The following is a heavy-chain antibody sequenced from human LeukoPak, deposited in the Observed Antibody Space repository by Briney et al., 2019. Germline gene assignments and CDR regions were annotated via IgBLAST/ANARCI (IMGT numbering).Heavy chain of an antibody. V-gene: IGHV3-48*03. CDR1: GFTFSSYE. CDR2: ISSSGSTI. J-gene: IGHJ4*02. CDR3: ARVLHRRNYDSSVYYGY. D-gene: IGHD3-22*01. Sequence: GGSLRLSCAASGFTFSSYEMNWVRQAPGKGLEWVSYISSSGSTIYYADSVKGRFTISRDNAKNSLYLQMNSLRAEDTAVYYCARVLHRRNYDSSVYYGYWGQGTLVTVSS.